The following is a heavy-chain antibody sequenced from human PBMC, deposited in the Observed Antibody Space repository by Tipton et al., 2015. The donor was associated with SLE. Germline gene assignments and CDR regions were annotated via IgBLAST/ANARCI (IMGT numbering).Heavy chain of an antibody. CDR1: GGSISSGYY. V-gene: IGHV4-34*01. CDR2: INHSGST. CDR3: ASPGSSAPGPYFQH. D-gene: IGHD6-25*01. J-gene: IGHJ1*01. Sequence: TLSLTCTVSGGSISSGYYWSWIRQPPGKGLEWIGEINHSGSTNYNPSLKSRVTISVDTSKNQFSLKLSSVTAADTAVYYCASPGSSAPGPYFQHWGQGTLVTVSS.